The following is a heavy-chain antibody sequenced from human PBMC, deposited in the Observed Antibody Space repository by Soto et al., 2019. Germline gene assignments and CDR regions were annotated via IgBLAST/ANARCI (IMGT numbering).Heavy chain of an antibody. D-gene: IGHD6-13*01. J-gene: IGHJ5*02. CDR1: GGSISSGDYY. CDR3: ARRLVGSSWPAYTWFDP. Sequence: SETLSLTCTVPGGSISSGDYYWSWIRQPPGKGLEWIGYIYYSGSTYYNPSLKSRVTISVDTSKNQFSLKLSSVTAADTAVYYCARRLVGSSWPAYTWFDPWGQGTLVTVSS. V-gene: IGHV4-30-4*01. CDR2: IYYSGST.